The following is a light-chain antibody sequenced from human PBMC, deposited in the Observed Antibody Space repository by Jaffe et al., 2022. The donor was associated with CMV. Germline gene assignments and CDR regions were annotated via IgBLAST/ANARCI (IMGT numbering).Light chain of an antibody. Sequence: QSVLTQPPSVSGTPGQNVTISCSGSRSNVGTNTVSWYQQFPGTAPKLLMYRNGQRPSGVPDRFSGSKSGTSASLAISGLQSEDEANYYCASWDDSLNGRWVFGGGTTLTVL. CDR2: RNG. V-gene: IGLV1-44*01. CDR3: ASWDDSLNGRWV. CDR1: RSNVGTNT. J-gene: IGLJ3*02.